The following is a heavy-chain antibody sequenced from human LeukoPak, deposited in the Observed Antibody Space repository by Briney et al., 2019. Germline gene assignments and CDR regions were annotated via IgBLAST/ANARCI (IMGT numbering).Heavy chain of an antibody. CDR2: INTNTGNP. V-gene: IGHV7-4-1*02. CDR1: GYTFTSYA. Sequence: ASVKVSCKASGYTFTSYAMNWVRQAPGQGLEWMGWINTNTGNPTYAQGFTGRFVFSLDTSVSTAYLQISSLKAEDTAVYYCARTVYLDTAMVRLDYWGQGTLVTVSS. J-gene: IGHJ4*02. CDR3: ARTVYLDTAMVRLDY. D-gene: IGHD5-18*01.